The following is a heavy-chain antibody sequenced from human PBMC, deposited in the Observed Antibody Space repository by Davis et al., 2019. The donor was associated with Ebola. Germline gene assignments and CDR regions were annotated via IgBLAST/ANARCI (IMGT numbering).Heavy chain of an antibody. V-gene: IGHV3-30-3*01. CDR2: ISDGGTKK. Sequence: GESLKISCAASGFTFNFHALHWVRQAPGKGLEWVAVISDGGTKKYYADSVKGRFTISRDNSKNTLYLQMNNLRPEDTAVYYCARDVGSAWRWFDPWGQGTLVTVSS. CDR1: GFTFNFHA. D-gene: IGHD6-19*01. CDR3: ARDVGSAWRWFDP. J-gene: IGHJ5*02.